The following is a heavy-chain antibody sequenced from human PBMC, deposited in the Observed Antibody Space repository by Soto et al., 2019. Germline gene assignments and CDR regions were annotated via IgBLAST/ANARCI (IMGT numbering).Heavy chain of an antibody. D-gene: IGHD2-21*02. CDR2: IIPILGIA. CDR3: ARAVSDGGFDY. CDR1: GGTFSSYT. Sequence: QVQLVQSGAEVKKPGSSVKVSCKASGGTFSSYTISWVRQAPGQGLEWMGRIIPILGIANYAQKFQGRVTITADKSTSTGYMALSSLRSEDTAVYYCARAVSDGGFDYWGQGTLVTVSS. J-gene: IGHJ4*02. V-gene: IGHV1-69*02.